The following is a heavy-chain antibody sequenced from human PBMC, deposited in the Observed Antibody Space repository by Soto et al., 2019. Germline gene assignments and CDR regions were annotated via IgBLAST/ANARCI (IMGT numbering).Heavy chain of an antibody. J-gene: IGHJ4*02. CDR1: GFSFSTNA. CDR3: AKLKAGDWSYYFDY. D-gene: IGHD3-3*01. Sequence: PGGSLRLSCAASGFSFSTNAMAWVRQAPGKGLEWVADITASGGSTFYADSVKGRFTISRDDSKNTLYLQVNSLTAEDTAMYYCAKLKAGDWSYYFDYWGQGTLVTVSS. V-gene: IGHV3-23*01. CDR2: ITASGGST.